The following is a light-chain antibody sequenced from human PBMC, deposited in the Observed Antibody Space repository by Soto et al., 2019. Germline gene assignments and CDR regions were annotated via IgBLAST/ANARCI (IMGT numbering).Light chain of an antibody. CDR1: QSISSW. CDR3: QQYNSYLYT. V-gene: IGKV1-5*01. CDR2: DAS. J-gene: IGKJ2*01. Sequence: DKQLSQSPATLSASVGDRVTITCRASQSISSWLAWYQQKPGKAPKLLIYDASSLESGVPSRFSGSGSGTEFTLTISSLQPDDFATYYCQQYNSYLYTFGQGSKADIK.